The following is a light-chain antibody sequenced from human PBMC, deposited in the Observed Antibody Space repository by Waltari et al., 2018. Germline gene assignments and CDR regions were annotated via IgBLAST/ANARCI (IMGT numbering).Light chain of an antibody. CDR1: SSDVGSYNL. CDR3: CSYASSITYV. CDR2: EVS. J-gene: IGLJ1*01. Sequence: QSALTQPASVSGSPGQSITISCTGTSSDVGSYNLVSWYQQHPGTAPQLMVYEVSKRPSGVSNPFSGSKSGNTASLTISGLQAEDEADYYCCSYASSITYVFGTGTKVTVL. V-gene: IGLV2-23*02.